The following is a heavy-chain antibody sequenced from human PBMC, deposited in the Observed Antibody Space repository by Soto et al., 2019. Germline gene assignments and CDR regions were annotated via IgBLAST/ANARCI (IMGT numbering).Heavy chain of an antibody. Sequence: EVQLVESGGGLVKPGGSLRLSCAVSGITFSNAWMTWVRQAPGKGLEWVGLIKSKADGGIIDYAAPVKGRVAISRDDSKNTLYLQMNSLKTEDTAVYYCTTAFEWGQGTLVTVSS. CDR1: GITFSNAW. CDR2: IKSKADGGII. V-gene: IGHV3-15*01. J-gene: IGHJ4*02. CDR3: TTAFE.